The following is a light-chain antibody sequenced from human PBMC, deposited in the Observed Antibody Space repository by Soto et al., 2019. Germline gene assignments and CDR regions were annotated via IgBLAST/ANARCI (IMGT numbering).Light chain of an antibody. J-gene: IGKJ4*01. V-gene: IGKV3-20*01. CDR2: DAS. Sequence: EFVLTQSPGTLSLSQAERSALSSRASQTVRNNYLAWYQQKPGQAPRLLIYDASSRATGIPDRFSGGGSGTDFTLTISRLEPEDFAVYYCQQFSSYPLTFGGGTKVDIK. CDR3: QQFSSYPLT. CDR1: QTVRNNY.